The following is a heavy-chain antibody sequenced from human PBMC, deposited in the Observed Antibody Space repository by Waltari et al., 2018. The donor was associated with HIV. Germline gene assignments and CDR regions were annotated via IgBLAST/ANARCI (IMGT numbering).Heavy chain of an antibody. CDR2: VYHSGTT. V-gene: IGHV4-34*01. Sequence: QVQLQQWGAGLLKPSETLSLTCAVYGGSFSDYYWTWIRQPPGKGLEWIGEVYHSGTTTYNRSLKSRVTISLDTSKNQFSLKLNSVTAADTAVYFCASVGTGFEYWGQGTLVTVSS. D-gene: IGHD3-10*01. CDR3: ASVGTGFEY. CDR1: GGSFSDYY. J-gene: IGHJ4*02.